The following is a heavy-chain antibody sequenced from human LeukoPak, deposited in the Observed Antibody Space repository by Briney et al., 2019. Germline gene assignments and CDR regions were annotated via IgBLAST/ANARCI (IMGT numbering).Heavy chain of an antibody. J-gene: IGHJ4*02. D-gene: IGHD5-18*01. Sequence: GGSLRLSCAASGFTVSSNFMNWVRQAPGRGLEWVSVIYSGGSTFYADSVKGRFTISRDNSKNTLFLQMNSLRIDDTAVYYCAREGYSSGSRTGIDYWGQGTLVTVSS. CDR3: AREGYSSGSRTGIDY. V-gene: IGHV3-66*02. CDR2: IYSGGST. CDR1: GFTVSSNF.